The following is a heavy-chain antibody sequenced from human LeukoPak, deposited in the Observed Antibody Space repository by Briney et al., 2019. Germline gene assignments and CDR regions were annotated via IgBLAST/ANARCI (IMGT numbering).Heavy chain of an antibody. CDR2: INPNSGGT. J-gene: IGHJ4*02. Sequence: ASVKVSCKASGYTFTGYYMHWVRQAPGQGLEWMGWINPNSGGTNYAQKFQGRVTMTRDTSISTAYMELSRLRSDDTAVYYCARADIRVRAIYDYWGQGTLVTVSS. V-gene: IGHV1-2*02. CDR1: GYTFTGYY. D-gene: IGHD3-10*01. CDR3: ARADIRVRAIYDY.